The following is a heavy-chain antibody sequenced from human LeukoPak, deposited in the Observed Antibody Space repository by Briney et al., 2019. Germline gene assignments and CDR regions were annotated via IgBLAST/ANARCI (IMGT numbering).Heavy chain of an antibody. CDR1: GFTFSSYG. CDR3: AKGGASGSYAHLDY. Sequence: GGSLRLSCAASGFTFSSYGMSWVRQAPGKGLEWVSAISGSGGSTYYADSVKGRFTISRDKSKNTLYLQMNSLRAEDTAVYYCAKGGASGSYAHLDYWGQGTLVTVSS. V-gene: IGHV3-23*01. J-gene: IGHJ4*02. D-gene: IGHD3-10*01. CDR2: ISGSGGST.